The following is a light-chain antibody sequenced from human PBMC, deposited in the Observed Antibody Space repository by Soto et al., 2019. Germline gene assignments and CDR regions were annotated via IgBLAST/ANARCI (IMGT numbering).Light chain of an antibody. CDR2: DAS. V-gene: IGKV3-11*01. CDR1: QSVSSN. Sequence: ILMTQSPATLSVSPGERATLSCRASQSVSSNLAWYQQKPGQAPRLLIYDASNRATGIPARFSGSGSGTDFTLTISSLEPEDFAVYYCQQRSNWPTFGGGTKVDIK. CDR3: QQRSNWPT. J-gene: IGKJ4*01.